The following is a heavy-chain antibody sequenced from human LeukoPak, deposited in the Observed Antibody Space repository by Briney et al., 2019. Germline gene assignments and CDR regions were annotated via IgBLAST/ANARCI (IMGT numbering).Heavy chain of an antibody. D-gene: IGHD1-26*01. CDR2: ISSSSSTI. CDR3: ARNQYVGAPPFDI. J-gene: IGHJ3*02. V-gene: IGHV3-48*01. Sequence: GGSLRLSCAASGSTFSSYSMNWVRQAPGKGLEWVSYISSSSSTIYYADSVKGRFTISRDNAKNSLYLQMNSLRAEDTAVYYCARNQYVGAPPFDIWGQGTMVTVSS. CDR1: GSTFSSYS.